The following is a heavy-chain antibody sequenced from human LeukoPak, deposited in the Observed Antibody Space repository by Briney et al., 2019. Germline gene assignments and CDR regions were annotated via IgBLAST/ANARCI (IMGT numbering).Heavy chain of an antibody. CDR3: ARTPSSGWSNDYYFDY. CDR1: GYIFTSYG. Sequence: ASVRVSCKASGYIFTSYGLSWVRQAPGQGLEWMGWISANNGHTHYAQKFQGRLTITRDMSTRTVDMELRSLRSDDTAVYYCARTPSSGWSNDYYFDYWGQGTLVTVSS. CDR2: ISANNGHT. D-gene: IGHD6-19*01. J-gene: IGHJ4*02. V-gene: IGHV1-18*01.